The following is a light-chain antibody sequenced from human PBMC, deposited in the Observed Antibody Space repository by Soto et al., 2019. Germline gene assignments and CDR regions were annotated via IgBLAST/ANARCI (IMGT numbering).Light chain of an antibody. V-gene: IGKV3-20*01. CDR3: QQYGSSPRT. CDR1: QSVSSSY. Sequence: EIVLTQSPGTLSLSPGERATLSCRASQSVSSSYLAWYQKKPGQAPRLLIYGASSRATGIPDRFSGSGSGTDCTLTISRLEPEDFAVYYCQQYGSSPRTFGQGTKVEIK. CDR2: GAS. J-gene: IGKJ1*01.